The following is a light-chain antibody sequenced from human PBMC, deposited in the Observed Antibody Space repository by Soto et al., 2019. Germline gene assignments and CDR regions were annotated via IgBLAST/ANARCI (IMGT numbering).Light chain of an antibody. CDR2: KAS. V-gene: IGKV1-5*03. J-gene: IGKJ1*01. CDR3: QNYNSYSEA. CDR1: QSISTW. Sequence: DIQMTQSPSTLSASVGDRVTITCRASQSISTWLAWYQQKPGKAPKLLIYKASSLESGVPSRFSGSGSGTEFTFTISSLQPDDFASYYCQNYNSYSEACGQGTKGDIK.